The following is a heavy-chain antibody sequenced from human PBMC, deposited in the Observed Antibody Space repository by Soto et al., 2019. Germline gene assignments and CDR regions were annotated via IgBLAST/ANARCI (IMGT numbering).Heavy chain of an antibody. V-gene: IGHV4-30-2*01. CDR2: IYHSGST. J-gene: IGHJ4*02. Sequence: PSETLSLTCAVSGGSISSGGYSWSWIRQPPGKGLEWIGYIYHSGSTYYNPSLKSRVTISVDRSKNQFSLKLSSVTAADTAVYYCASHAVHSSGFTDYWGQVTLVSVSS. CDR1: GGSISSGGYS. D-gene: IGHD6-19*01. CDR3: ASHAVHSSGFTDY.